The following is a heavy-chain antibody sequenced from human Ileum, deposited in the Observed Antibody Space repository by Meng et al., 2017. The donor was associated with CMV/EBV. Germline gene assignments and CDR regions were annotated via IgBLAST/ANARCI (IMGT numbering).Heavy chain of an antibody. CDR1: GGSISNGHYY. D-gene: IGHD3-3*01. CDR3: ARDRHEYDSYFDY. Sequence: QGQRPEAGPRLVKPSQTLSLTCTVSGGSISNGHYYWSWLRQPAGKGLEWSGRIYTSGNTNYNPSLKSRVTISVDTSKNQFSLKMSSVTAADTAVYYCARDRHEYDSYFDYWGQGTLVTVSS. J-gene: IGHJ4*02. V-gene: IGHV4-61*02. CDR2: IYTSGNT.